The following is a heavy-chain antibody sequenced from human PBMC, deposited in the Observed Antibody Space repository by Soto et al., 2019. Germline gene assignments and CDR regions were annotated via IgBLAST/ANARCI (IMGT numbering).Heavy chain of an antibody. CDR2: IIPIFGTA. CDR3: AREDGLRLGELSFSNYGMDV. D-gene: IGHD3-16*02. Sequence: SVKVSCKASGGTFSSYAISWVRQAPGQGLEWMGGIIPIFGTANYAQKFQGRVTITADESTSTAYMELSSLRSEDTAVYYCAREDGLRLGELSFSNYGMDVWGQGTTVTVSS. CDR1: GGTFSSYA. J-gene: IGHJ6*02. V-gene: IGHV1-69*13.